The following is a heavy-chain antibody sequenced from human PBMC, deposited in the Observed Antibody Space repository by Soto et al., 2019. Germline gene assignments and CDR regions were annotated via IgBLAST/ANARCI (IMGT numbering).Heavy chain of an antibody. CDR3: AKEAAGYSYGFPGFDY. CDR2: ISGSGGST. V-gene: IGHV3-23*01. Sequence: PGGSLRLSCAASGFTFSSYAMSWVRQAPGKGLEWVSAISGSGGSTYYADSVKGRFTISRDNSKNTLYLQMNSLRAEDTAVYYCAKEAAGYSYGFPGFDYWGQGTLVTVSS. D-gene: IGHD5-18*01. CDR1: GFTFSSYA. J-gene: IGHJ4*02.